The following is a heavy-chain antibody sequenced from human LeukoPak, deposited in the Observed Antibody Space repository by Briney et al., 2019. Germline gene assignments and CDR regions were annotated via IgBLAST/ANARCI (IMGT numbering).Heavy chain of an antibody. CDR1: GYTFTAYW. CDR3: GRHQHSGSYGAFDI. J-gene: IGHJ3*02. V-gene: IGHV5-51*01. CDR2: IHPGDSDT. Sequence: GESLKISCQGSGYTFTAYWIGWVRQMPGKGLEWVGIIHPGDSDTRYSPSFQGQVTISADKSITTAYLQWGSLKASDTAMYYCGRHQHSGSYGAFDIWGQGTMVTVSS. D-gene: IGHD1-26*01.